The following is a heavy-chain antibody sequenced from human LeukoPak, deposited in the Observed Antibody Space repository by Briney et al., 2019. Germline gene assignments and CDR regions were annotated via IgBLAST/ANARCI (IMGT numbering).Heavy chain of an antibody. Sequence: ASVKVSCKASGYTFSNYGISWVRQAPGQGLEWMGWISTNNGDTNSAQKLQGRVTMTTGTSTSTAYMDLRSLRSDDTAVYYCARESGLRSLDYWGQGTLVTVSS. CDR3: ARESGLRSLDY. V-gene: IGHV1-18*01. D-gene: IGHD5-12*01. CDR1: GYTFSNYG. CDR2: ISTNNGDT. J-gene: IGHJ4*02.